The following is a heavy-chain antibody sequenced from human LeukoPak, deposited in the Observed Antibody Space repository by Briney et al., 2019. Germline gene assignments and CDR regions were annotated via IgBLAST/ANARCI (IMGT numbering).Heavy chain of an antibody. Sequence: KTGGSLRLSCAASGFTFSGHTMSWVRQAPGKGLEWVASITSSSSYLYYGDSMKGRFTISRDDAENSLYLQMNSLRGEDTAVYYCARYNWNYVNYYYYLDVWGKGTTVTVSS. V-gene: IGHV3-21*01. CDR3: ARYNWNYVNYYYYLDV. J-gene: IGHJ6*03. D-gene: IGHD1-7*01. CDR1: GFTFSGHT. CDR2: ITSSSSYL.